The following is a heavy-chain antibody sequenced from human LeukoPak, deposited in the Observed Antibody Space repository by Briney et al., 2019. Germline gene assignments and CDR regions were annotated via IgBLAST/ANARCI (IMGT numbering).Heavy chain of an antibody. J-gene: IGHJ4*02. Sequence: ASVKASCKASGYTFTGYYMHWVRQAPGQGLEWMGWINPNNAGTNYAQKFQGRVTMTRDTSTSTAYMELSRLTSDDTAVYCCARRVVPTASLVYWGQGTLVTVSS. CDR1: GYTFTGYY. CDR2: INPNNAGT. CDR3: ARRVVPTASLVY. D-gene: IGHD1-26*01. V-gene: IGHV1-2*02.